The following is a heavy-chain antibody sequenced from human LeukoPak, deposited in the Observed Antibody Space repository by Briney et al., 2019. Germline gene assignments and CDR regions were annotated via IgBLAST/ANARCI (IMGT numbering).Heavy chain of an antibody. Sequence: ASVKVSCKASGYTFTGYYMHWVRQAPGQGLEWMGWINPNSGGTNYAQKFQGRVTTTRDTSISTAYMELSRLRSDDTAVYYCARDRSVRYYDFWSGYYPNCWGQGTLVTVSS. D-gene: IGHD3-3*01. CDR3: ARDRSVRYYDFWSGYYPNC. CDR2: INPNSGGT. CDR1: GYTFTGYY. J-gene: IGHJ4*02. V-gene: IGHV1-2*02.